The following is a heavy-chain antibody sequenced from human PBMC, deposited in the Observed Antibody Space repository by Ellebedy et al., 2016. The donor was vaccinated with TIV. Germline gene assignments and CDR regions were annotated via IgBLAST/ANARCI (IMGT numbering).Heavy chain of an antibody. CDR2: ISYDGSNK. CDR3: AKDYGSMRVDPLSVHVY. Sequence: GESLKISXAASGFTFSSYGMHWVRQAPGKGLEWVAVISYDGSNKYYADSVKGRFTISRDNSKNTLYLQMNSLRAEDTAVYYCAKDYGSMRVDPLSVHVYWGQGTLVTVSS. J-gene: IGHJ4*02. CDR1: GFTFSSYG. D-gene: IGHD3-22*01. V-gene: IGHV3-30*18.